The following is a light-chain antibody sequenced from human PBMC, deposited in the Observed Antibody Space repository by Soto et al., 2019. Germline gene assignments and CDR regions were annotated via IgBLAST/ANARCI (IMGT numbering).Light chain of an antibody. J-gene: IGLJ2*01. V-gene: IGLV2-14*01. CDR2: EVS. Sequence: QSVLTQPASVSGSPGQSITISCTGTSSDVGGYNYVSWYQQHPGKAPKVVIYEVSNRPSWISNRFSGSKSGNTPSLTISGLQAEDEADYYCSSYTSSSTLVFGGGTKLTVL. CDR3: SSYTSSSTLV. CDR1: SSDVGGYNY.